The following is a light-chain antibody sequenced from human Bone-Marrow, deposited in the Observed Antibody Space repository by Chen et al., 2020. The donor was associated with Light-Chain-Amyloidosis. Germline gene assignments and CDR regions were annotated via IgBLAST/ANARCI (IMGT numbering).Light chain of an antibody. CDR2: DDS. CDR1: NIGSTS. CDR3: QVWDRSSDRPV. J-gene: IGLJ3*02. V-gene: IGLV3-21*02. Sequence: SYLLTQPPSVSVAPGPTATIACGGNNIGSTSVHWYHQTPGQAPLLVVYDDSDRPSGIPERLSGSNAGNTATLTISRVEAGDEADYYCQVWDRSSDRPVFGGGTKLTVL.